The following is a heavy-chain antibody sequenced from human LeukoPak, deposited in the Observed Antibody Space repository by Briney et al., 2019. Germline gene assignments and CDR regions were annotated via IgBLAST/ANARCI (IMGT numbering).Heavy chain of an antibody. CDR2: IYHSGST. D-gene: IGHD3-3*01. J-gene: IGHJ2*01. V-gene: IGHV4-4*02. Sequence: SETLSLTCAVSGGSISSSNWWSWVRQPPGKGLEWIGEIYHSGSTNYNPSLKSRVIISVDTSKNQFSLKLSSVTAADTAVYYCARARITIFGVVAWYFDLWGRGTLVTVSS. CDR3: ARARITIFGVVAWYFDL. CDR1: GGSISSSNW.